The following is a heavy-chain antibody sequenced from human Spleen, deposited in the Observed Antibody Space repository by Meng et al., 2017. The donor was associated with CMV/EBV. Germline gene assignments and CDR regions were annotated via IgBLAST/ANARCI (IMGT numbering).Heavy chain of an antibody. CDR1: GFSVSSND. J-gene: IGHJ4*02. D-gene: IGHD7-27*01. Sequence: GESLKISCAASGFSVSSNDMSWVRQAPGKGLEWVSVIYSGGTTYYADSVKGRITISRDNSKNTLNLQMNSLRAEDTAVYYCARDNSGYPRIFDYWGQGTLVTVSS. CDR3: ARDNSGYPRIFDY. V-gene: IGHV3-53*01. CDR2: IYSGGTT.